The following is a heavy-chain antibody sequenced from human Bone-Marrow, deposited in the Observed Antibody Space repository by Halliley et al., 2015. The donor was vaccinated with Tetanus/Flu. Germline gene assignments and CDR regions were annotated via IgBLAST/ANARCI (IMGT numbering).Heavy chain of an antibody. CDR3: ARAQSSTWFGKFVP. CDR2: ISNSGTT. D-gene: IGHD3-10*01. CDR1: GGSMNADT. Sequence: TLSLTCSVSGGSMNADTWSWIRQPPGKRLEWFGHISNSGTTKYNPSLKSRVTISLDSSKSQFSLKLCSVSAEDTAVYYCARAQSSTWFGKFVPWGQGTLVTDSS. J-gene: IGHJ5*02. V-gene: IGHV4-4*09.